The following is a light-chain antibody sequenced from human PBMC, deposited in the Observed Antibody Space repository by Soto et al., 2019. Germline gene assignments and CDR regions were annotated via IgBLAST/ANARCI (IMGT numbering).Light chain of an antibody. CDR2: GAS. CDR1: QSVSNNY. Sequence: EILMTQSPATLSLSPGEISTLSCRSSQSVSNNYLAWYQQKPGQAPRLLIYGASNRATGIPDRFSGSGSGTDFTLTISRLEPEDFAVYYCQQYNNWPPWTFGQGTKVDI. V-gene: IGKV3-20*01. CDR3: QQYNNWPPWT. J-gene: IGKJ1*01.